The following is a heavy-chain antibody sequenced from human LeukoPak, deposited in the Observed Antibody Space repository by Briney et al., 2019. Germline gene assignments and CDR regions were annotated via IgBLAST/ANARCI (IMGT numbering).Heavy chain of an antibody. CDR2: INPNSGGT. CDR1: GYTFTGYY. J-gene: IGHJ3*02. V-gene: IGHV1-2*02. Sequence: ASVKVSCKASGYTFTGYYMHWVRQAPGQGLEWMGWINPNSGGTNYAQKFQGRVTMTRDTSISTAYMELSRLRSDDTAVYYCARVEPYNGVPPIWGQGTMVTVSS. D-gene: IGHD1-14*01. CDR3: ARVEPYNGVPPI.